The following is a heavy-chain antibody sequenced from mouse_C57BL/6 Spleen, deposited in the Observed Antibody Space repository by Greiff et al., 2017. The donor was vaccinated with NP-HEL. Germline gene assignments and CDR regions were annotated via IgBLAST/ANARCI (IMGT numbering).Heavy chain of an antibody. Sequence: EVQLQQSGPELVKPGASVKMSCKASGYTFTDYNMHWVKQSHGKSLEWIGYINPNNGGTSYNQKFKGKATLTVNKSSSTAYMELRSLTSEDSAVYYCASKWDLYYYAMDYWGQGTSVTVSS. CDR1: GYTFTDYN. D-gene: IGHD4-1*01. V-gene: IGHV1-22*01. CDR2: INPNNGGT. CDR3: ASKWDLYYYAMDY. J-gene: IGHJ4*01.